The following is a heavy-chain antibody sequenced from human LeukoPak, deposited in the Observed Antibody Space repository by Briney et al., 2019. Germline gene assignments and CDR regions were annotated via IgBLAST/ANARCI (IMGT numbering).Heavy chain of an antibody. D-gene: IGHD2-2*01. CDR3: TTAGIGCSSTSCPNWFDP. Sequence: PGGSLRLSCAASGFTFSNAWMSWVRQAPGKGLEWVGRIKSKTDGGTTDYAAPVKGRFTISRDDSKNTLYLQMNSLKTEDTAVYYCTTAGIGCSSTSCPNWFDPWGQGTLVTVSS. J-gene: IGHJ5*02. V-gene: IGHV3-15*01. CDR2: IKSKTDGGTT. CDR1: GFTFSNAW.